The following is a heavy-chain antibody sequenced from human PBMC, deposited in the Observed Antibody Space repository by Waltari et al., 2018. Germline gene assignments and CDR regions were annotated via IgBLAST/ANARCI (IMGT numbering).Heavy chain of an antibody. CDR3: ARDCRPEDLYCYYYGMDV. Sequence: QVQLQESGPGLVKPSETLSLTCTVSGGSISSYYWSWIRQPAGKGLEWIGRSYTSGSTNYHPSLKCRVTMSVDTSKNQFSLKLSSVTAADTAVYYCARDCRPEDLYCYYYGMDVWGQGTTVTVSS. CDR1: GGSISSYY. CDR2: SYTSGST. J-gene: IGHJ6*02. V-gene: IGHV4-4*07.